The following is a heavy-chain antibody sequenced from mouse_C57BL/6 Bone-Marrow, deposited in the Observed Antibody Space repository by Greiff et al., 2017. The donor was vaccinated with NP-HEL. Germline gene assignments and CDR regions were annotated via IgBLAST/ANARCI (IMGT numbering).Heavy chain of an antibody. V-gene: IGHV5-6*01. Sequence: EVQGVESGGDLVKPGGSLKLSCAASGFTFSSYGMSWVRQTPDKRLEWVATISSGGSYTYYPDSVKGRFTISRDNAKNTLYLQMSSLKSEDTAMYYCARHGRGYPFAYWGQGTLVTVSA. D-gene: IGHD2-2*01. CDR1: GFTFSSYG. CDR2: ISSGGSYT. CDR3: ARHGRGYPFAY. J-gene: IGHJ3*01.